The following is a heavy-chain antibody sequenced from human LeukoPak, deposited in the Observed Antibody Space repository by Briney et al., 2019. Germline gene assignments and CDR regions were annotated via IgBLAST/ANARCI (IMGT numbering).Heavy chain of an antibody. Sequence: ASVKVSCKVSGYTFTSYGISWVRQAPGQGLEWMGWISAYNGNTNYAQKLQGRVTMTTDTSTSTAYMELRRLRSDDTAVYYYAREVPYDSSVYYQPFDYWGQGTLVTVSS. CDR1: GYTFTSYG. J-gene: IGHJ4*02. CDR3: AREVPYDSSVYYQPFDY. V-gene: IGHV1-18*01. CDR2: ISAYNGNT. D-gene: IGHD3-22*01.